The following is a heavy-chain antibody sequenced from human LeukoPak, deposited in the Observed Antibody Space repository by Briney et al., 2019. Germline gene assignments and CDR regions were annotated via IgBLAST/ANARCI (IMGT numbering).Heavy chain of an antibody. CDR1: GYTFTGYF. D-gene: IGHD7-27*01. CDR3: ARDLSSTSNWELYY. CDR2: INPNSGGT. J-gene: IGHJ4*02. V-gene: IGHV1-2*06. Sequence: ASVKVSCKASGYTFTGYFMHWVRQAPGQGGEWMGRINPNSGGTNYAQKFQGRVTMTRDTSISTAYMELSGLRSDDTAVYYCARDLSSTSNWELYYWGQVTLVTVSS.